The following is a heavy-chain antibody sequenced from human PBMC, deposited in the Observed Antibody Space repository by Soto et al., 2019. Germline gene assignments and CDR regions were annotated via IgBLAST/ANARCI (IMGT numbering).Heavy chain of an antibody. J-gene: IGHJ4*02. CDR1: GGTFNNYN. CDR2: IIPIFDTA. D-gene: IGHD3-9*01. Sequence: QVQLVQSGAEVKKPGSSVKVSCKASGGTFNNYNINWVRQAPGQRLEWMGGIIPIFDTASYAQKFQGRVTITADESTSTAYMERSSLRSEDTAVYYCATDGQDILTGYVDYWGQGTLVTVSS. V-gene: IGHV1-69*12. CDR3: ATDGQDILTGYVDY.